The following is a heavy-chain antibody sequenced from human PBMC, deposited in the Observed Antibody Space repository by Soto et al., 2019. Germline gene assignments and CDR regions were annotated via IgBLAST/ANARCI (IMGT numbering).Heavy chain of an antibody. CDR3: ARGNYESSGYPDY. V-gene: IGHV3-33*01. Sequence: QVQLVESGGGVVQPGRSLRLSCAASGFTFSNYGMHWVRQAPGKGLEWVAVIWYDGSNKYYADSVKGRFTISRDNSKNPLYLQMNSLRAEDTAVYYCARGNYESSGYPDYWGQGTLVTVSS. CDR2: IWYDGSNK. CDR1: GFTFSNYG. D-gene: IGHD3-22*01. J-gene: IGHJ4*02.